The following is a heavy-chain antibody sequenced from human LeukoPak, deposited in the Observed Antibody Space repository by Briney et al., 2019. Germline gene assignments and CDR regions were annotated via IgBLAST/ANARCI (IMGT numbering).Heavy chain of an antibody. D-gene: IGHD3-10*01. J-gene: IGHJ5*02. CDR3: AREGLNMVRGVIPKEAWGWFDP. Sequence: PSETLSLTCTVSGGSISSGSYYWSWIRQPAGKGLEWIGRIYTSGSTNYNPSLKSRVTISVDTSKNQFSLKLTSVTAADTAVYYCAREGLNMVRGVIPKEAWGWFDPWGQGTLVTVSS. V-gene: IGHV4-61*02. CDR2: IYTSGST. CDR1: GGSISSGSYY.